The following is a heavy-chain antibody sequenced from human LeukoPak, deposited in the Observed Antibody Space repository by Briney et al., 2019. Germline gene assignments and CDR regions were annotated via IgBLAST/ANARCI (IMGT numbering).Heavy chain of an antibody. CDR1: GFTFSIYW. V-gene: IGHV3-74*01. CDR2: LSPDGSST. J-gene: IGHJ4*02. CDR3: TRMSREAPGLPDV. Sequence: SGGSLRLSCAASGFTFSIYWMQWVRQAPGKGLVCVSRLSPDGSSTTSAHSVKGRLTISRDNAQSTLYLQIGSLRADETAVYCCTRMSREAPGLPDVWGQGSLVTVSS. D-gene: IGHD5-24*01.